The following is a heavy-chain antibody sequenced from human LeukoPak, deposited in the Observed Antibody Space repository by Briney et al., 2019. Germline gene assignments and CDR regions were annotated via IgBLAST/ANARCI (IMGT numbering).Heavy chain of an antibody. CDR3: ARACSSTSCSGSDYYYYGMDV. D-gene: IGHD2-2*01. V-gene: IGHV1-69*06. Sequence: EASVKVSCKAPGGTFSSYAISWVRQAPGQGLELMGGIIPIFGTANYAQKFQGRVTITADKSTSTAYMELSSLRSEDTAVYYCARACSSTSCSGSDYYYYGMDVWGKGTTVTVSS. J-gene: IGHJ6*04. CDR2: IIPIFGTA. CDR1: GGTFSSYA.